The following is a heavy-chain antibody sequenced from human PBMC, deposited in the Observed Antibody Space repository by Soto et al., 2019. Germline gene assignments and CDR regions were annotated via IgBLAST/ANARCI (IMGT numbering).Heavy chain of an antibody. CDR1: GFTFSSYS. CDR3: ATLSAWGYSSSSPTPQGFDP. Sequence: GGSLRLSCAASGFTFSSYSMNWVRQAPGKGLEWVPSISSSSSYIYYADSVKGRFTISRDNAKNSLYLQMNSLRAEDTAVYYCATLSAWGYSSSSPTPQGFDPWGQGTLVTVSS. D-gene: IGHD6-13*01. CDR2: ISSSSSYI. J-gene: IGHJ5*02. V-gene: IGHV3-21*01.